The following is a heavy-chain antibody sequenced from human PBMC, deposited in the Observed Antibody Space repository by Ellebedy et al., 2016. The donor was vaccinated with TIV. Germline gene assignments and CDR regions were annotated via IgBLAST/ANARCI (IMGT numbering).Heavy chain of an antibody. V-gene: IGHV3-7*01. D-gene: IGHD4-17*01. CDR3: ARRGSYGDYAVQVNNWFAS. CDR2: IRQDGYEN. J-gene: IGHJ5*01. Sequence: PGGSLRLSCAAFEFSFRSYWMAWVRQAPGKGLEWVASIRQDGYENYNVDSVKGRFTISRDNAKNSLYLQMNSLRVDDTAVYFCARRGSYGDYAVQVNNWFASWGQGTLVTVSS. CDR1: EFSFRSYW.